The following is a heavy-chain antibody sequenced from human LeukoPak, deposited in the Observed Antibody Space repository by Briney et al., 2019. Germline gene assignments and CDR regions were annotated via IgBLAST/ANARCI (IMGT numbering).Heavy chain of an antibody. Sequence: GGSLRLSCAASGFTFGTYAMSWVRQAPGKGLEWVSAISGSGSTTYYADSMKGRFTISRDNSKNTLYLQMNGLRAEDTAVYHCAKVGAVAADSAWFDPWGQGTLVTVSS. CDR2: ISGSGSTT. CDR3: AKVGAVAADSAWFDP. J-gene: IGHJ5*02. CDR1: GFTFGTYA. D-gene: IGHD6-19*01. V-gene: IGHV3-23*01.